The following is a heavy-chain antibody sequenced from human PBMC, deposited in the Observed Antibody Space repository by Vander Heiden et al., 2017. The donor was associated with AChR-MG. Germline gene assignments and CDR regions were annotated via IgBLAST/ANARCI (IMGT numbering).Heavy chain of an antibody. CDR3: AKEGTVIISGGIDY. D-gene: IGHD5-12*01. Sequence: EVQLVESGGGLVQPGRSLRLSCAAYGLPFDDYAMHWVRQAPGKGLEWVAGISWNSGSIGYADSVKGRFTISRDNAKNSLYLQMNSLRAEDTALYYCAKEGTVIISGGIDYWGQGTLVTVSS. V-gene: IGHV3-9*01. J-gene: IGHJ4*02. CDR1: GLPFDDYA. CDR2: ISWNSGSI.